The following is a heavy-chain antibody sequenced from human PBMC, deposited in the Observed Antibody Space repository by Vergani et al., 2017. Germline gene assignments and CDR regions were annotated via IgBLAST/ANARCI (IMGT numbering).Heavy chain of an antibody. CDR2: IYYSGST. J-gene: IGHJ4*02. D-gene: IGHD5-18*01. Sequence: QVQLQESGPGLVKPSETLSLTCTVSGGSISSYYWSWIRQPPGKGLEWVGYIYYSGSTNYNPPLKSRVTISVDTSKNQFSLKLSSVTAADTAVYYCARRSYGVDYWGQGTLVTVSS. V-gene: IGHV4-59*01. CDR3: ARRSYGVDY. CDR1: GGSISSYY.